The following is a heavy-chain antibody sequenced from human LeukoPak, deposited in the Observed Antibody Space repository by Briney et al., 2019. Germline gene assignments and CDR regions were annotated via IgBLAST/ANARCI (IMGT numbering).Heavy chain of an antibody. CDR3: ARDSGPLAFDI. CDR2: ISSSSSYI. J-gene: IGHJ3*02. V-gene: IGHV3-21*01. Sequence: GGSLRLSCAASGFTFSSCSMNWVRQAPGKGLEWVSSISSSSSYIYYADSVKGRFTISRDNAKNSLYLRMNSLRAEDTAVYYCARDSGPLAFDIWGQGTMVTVSS. D-gene: IGHD3-10*01. CDR1: GFTFSSCS.